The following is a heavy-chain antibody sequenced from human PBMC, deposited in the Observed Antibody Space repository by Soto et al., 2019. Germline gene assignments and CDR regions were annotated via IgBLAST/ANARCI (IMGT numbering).Heavy chain of an antibody. CDR2: IIPIFGTA. CDR1: GGTFSSYA. D-gene: IGHD3-10*01. V-gene: IGHV1-69*13. Sequence: GASVKVSCKASGGTFSSYAISWVRQAPGQGLEWMGGIIPIFGTANYAQKFQGRVTITADESTSTAYMELSSLRSEDTAVYYCARDHEVVRRLTKSGMDVWGQGTTVTVSS. CDR3: ARDHEVVRRLTKSGMDV. J-gene: IGHJ6*02.